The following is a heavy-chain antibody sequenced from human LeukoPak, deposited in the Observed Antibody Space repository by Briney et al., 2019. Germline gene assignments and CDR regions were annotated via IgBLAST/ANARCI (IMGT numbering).Heavy chain of an antibody. V-gene: IGHV3-33*01. CDR3: ARDYYGSDFNENWFDP. J-gene: IGHJ5*02. CDR1: GFTFSSYG. D-gene: IGHD3-10*01. Sequence: GGSLRLSCAASGFTFSSYGMHWVRQAPGKGLEWVAVIWYDGSNKYYADSVKGRSTISRDNSKNTLYLQMNSLRAEDTAVYYCARDYYGSDFNENWFDPWGQGTLVTVSS. CDR2: IWYDGSNK.